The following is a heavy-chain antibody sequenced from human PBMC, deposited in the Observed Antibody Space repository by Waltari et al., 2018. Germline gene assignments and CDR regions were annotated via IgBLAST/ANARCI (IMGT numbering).Heavy chain of an antibody. V-gene: IGHV3-30*03. Sequence: QVQLVESGGGVVQPGRSLRLSCAASGFPFISSGMPWVRQTPGRGLEWVAVISSDGSRKSYADSVKGRFSISRDNSKNSLSLEMNSLRPEDTAVYYCASCTGGNCYYYGFDVWGQGTTVTVSS. CDR3: ASCTGGNCYYYGFDV. D-gene: IGHD2-8*02. CDR2: ISSDGSRK. J-gene: IGHJ6*02. CDR1: GFPFISSG.